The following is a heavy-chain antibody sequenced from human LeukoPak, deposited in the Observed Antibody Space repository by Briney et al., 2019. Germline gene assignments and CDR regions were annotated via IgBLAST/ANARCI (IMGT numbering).Heavy chain of an antibody. J-gene: IGHJ4*02. Sequence: SETLSLTCAVYGGAFSGYYWSWIRQPPGKGLEWIGEINHSGSTNYNPSLKSRVTISVDTSKNQFSLQLSSVAAADTAVYYCARVGRYYGSGSYPDYWGQGTLVTVSS. CDR2: INHSGST. D-gene: IGHD3-10*01. CDR1: GGAFSGYY. CDR3: ARVGRYYGSGSYPDY. V-gene: IGHV4-34*01.